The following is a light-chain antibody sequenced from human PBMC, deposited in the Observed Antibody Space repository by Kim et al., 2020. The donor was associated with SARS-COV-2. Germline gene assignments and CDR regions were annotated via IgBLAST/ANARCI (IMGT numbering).Light chain of an antibody. V-gene: IGKV3-15*01. J-gene: IGKJ2*01. CDR3: QHYNNWPVT. Sequence: SGCPGERATRSGRAGQSVGSNVAWYQQNRGQAPRRLIYGASTRATDIPARFSGSGSGTEFTLTSSSLQSEDFAVYYCQHYNNWPVTFGQGTKLEI. CDR2: GAS. CDR1: QSVGSN.